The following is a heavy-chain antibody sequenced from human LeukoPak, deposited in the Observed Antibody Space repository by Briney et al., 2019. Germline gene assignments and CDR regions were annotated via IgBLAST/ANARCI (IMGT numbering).Heavy chain of an antibody. CDR1: GYTFTSYD. CDR3: ARGRQWLGNYGMDV. D-gene: IGHD6-19*01. V-gene: IGHV1-8*01. Sequence: GASVKVSCKASGYTFTSYDINWGRQATGQGLEWMGWMNPNSGNTGYAQKFQGRVTMTRNTSISTAYMELSSLRSEDTAVYYCARGRQWLGNYGMDVWGQGTTVTVSS. CDR2: MNPNSGNT. J-gene: IGHJ6*02.